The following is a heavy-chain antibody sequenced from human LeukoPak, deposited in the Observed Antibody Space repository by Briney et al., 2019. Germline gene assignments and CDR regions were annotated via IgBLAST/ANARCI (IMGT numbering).Heavy chain of an antibody. CDR3: ARDGGSGSYSSYYYYYMDV. J-gene: IGHJ6*03. Sequence: ASVKVSCKASGYTFTGYYMHWVRQAPGQGLEWMGRINPNSGGTNYAQKFQGGVTMTRDTSISTAYMELSRLRSDDTAVYYCARDGGSGSYSSYYYYYMDVWGKGTTVTVSS. V-gene: IGHV1-2*06. D-gene: IGHD3-10*01. CDR2: INPNSGGT. CDR1: GYTFTGYY.